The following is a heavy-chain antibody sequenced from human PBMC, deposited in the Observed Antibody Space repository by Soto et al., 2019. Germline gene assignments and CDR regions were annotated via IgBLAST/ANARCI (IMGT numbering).Heavy chain of an antibody. Sequence: QVQLQQWGAGLLKPSETLSLTCAVYGGSFSGYYWSWIRQPPGKGLEWIGEINHSGSTNYNPSLTSRLTIPVDTSKNQFSLKLSSVTAADTAVYYCASSPVGIVVVPAATWFDPWGQGTLVTVSS. D-gene: IGHD2-2*03. J-gene: IGHJ5*02. CDR1: GGSFSGYY. CDR3: ASSPVGIVVVPAATWFDP. CDR2: INHSGST. V-gene: IGHV4-34*01.